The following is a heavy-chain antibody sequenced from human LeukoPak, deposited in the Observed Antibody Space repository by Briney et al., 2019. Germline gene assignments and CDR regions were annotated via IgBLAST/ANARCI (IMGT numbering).Heavy chain of an antibody. CDR1: GFTFSSYA. Sequence: PGGSLRLSCAASGFTFSSYAMSWVRQPPGKGLEWIGEINHSGSTNYNPSLKSRVTISVDTSKNQFSLKLSSVTAADTAVYYCARSGPAAMYYFDYWGQGTLVAVSS. J-gene: IGHJ4*02. CDR2: INHSGST. CDR3: ARSGPAAMYYFDY. D-gene: IGHD2-2*01. V-gene: IGHV4-34*01.